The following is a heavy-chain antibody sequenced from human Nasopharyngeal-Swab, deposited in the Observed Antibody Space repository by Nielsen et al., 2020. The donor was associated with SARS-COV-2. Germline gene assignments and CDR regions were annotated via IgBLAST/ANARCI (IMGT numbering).Heavy chain of an antibody. CDR2: ISSNGGST. CDR1: GFTFSSYA. Sequence: GGSLRLSCSASGFTFSSYAMHWVRQAPGKGLEYVSAISSNGGSTYYAASVKGRFTISRDNSKNTLYLQMSSLRAEDTAVYYCVKDRGSYVFDYWGQGTLVTVSS. CDR3: VKDRGSYVFDY. D-gene: IGHD1-26*01. J-gene: IGHJ4*02. V-gene: IGHV3-64D*09.